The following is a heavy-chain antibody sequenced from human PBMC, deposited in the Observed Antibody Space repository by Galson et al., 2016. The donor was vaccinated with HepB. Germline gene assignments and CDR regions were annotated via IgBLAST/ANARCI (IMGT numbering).Heavy chain of an antibody. CDR1: GFTLSNYA. CDR2: ISGFGGST. J-gene: IGHJ4*02. CDR3: ARAPTRYYGGNSGHLFDS. V-gene: IGHV3-23*01. D-gene: IGHD4-23*01. Sequence: SLRLSCAASGFTLSNYAMNWVRQAPGEGLEWVSAISGFGGSTYYSDSEKGRFTISRDNAKNTLYLQMNSLRAEDTAVYYCARAPTRYYGGNSGHLFDSWGQGTLVTVSS.